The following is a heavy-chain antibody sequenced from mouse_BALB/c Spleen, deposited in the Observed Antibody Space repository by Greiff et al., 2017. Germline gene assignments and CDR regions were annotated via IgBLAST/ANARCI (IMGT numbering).Heavy chain of an antibody. D-gene: IGHD2-3*01. CDR1: GFSLTSYG. CDR2: ICSGGST. V-gene: IGHV2-2*02. Sequence: VQLQQSGPGLVQPSQSLSITCTVSGFSLTSYGVHWVRQSPGKGLEWLGVICSGGSTDYNAAFISRLSISKDNSKSQVFFKMNSLQANDTALYYCAAIYDGYDYWYFDVWGGGTTVTVSS. J-gene: IGHJ1*01. CDR3: AAIYDGYDYWYFDV.